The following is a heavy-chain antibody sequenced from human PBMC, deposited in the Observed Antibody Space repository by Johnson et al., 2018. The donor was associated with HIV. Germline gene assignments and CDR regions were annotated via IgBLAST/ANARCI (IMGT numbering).Heavy chain of an antibody. V-gene: IGHV3-30-3*01. CDR2: ISYDGSNK. CDR1: GFTFNSYA. Sequence: QVQLVESGGGVVQPGRSLRLSCAASGFTFNSYAMHWVRQAPGKGLEWVAIISYDGSNKYYADSVKGRFTISRDSSKNTLYLQMNSLRTEDTAAYYCARGGRHDAFDIWGQGTMVTVSS. J-gene: IGHJ3*02. CDR3: ARGGRHDAFDI. D-gene: IGHD3-16*01.